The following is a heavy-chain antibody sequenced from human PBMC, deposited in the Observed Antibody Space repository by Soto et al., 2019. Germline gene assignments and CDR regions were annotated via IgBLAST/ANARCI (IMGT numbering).Heavy chain of an antibody. Sequence: SETLSLTCTVSGGSISSYYWSWVRQPPGKGLEWIGYIYYTGSSSYNPSLKSRVTISVDRSKNQFSLKLSSMTAADTAVYYCARVPSPWGQGTLVTVSS. CDR3: ARVPSP. V-gene: IGHV4-59*12. J-gene: IGHJ5*02. CDR1: GGSISSYY. CDR2: IYYTGSS.